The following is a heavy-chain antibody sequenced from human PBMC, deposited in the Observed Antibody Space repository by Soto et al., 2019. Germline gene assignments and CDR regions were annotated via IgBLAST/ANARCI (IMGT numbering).Heavy chain of an antibody. J-gene: IGHJ4*02. CDR3: ARQRVGYCSGGTCYGGDFFDY. V-gene: IGHV4-61*01. Sequence: SETLSLTCTVSGGSIISSNYYWSWIRQPPGKGLEWIGYIYYLGSANYNPSLKSRVTISVDTSKNQFSLKLRSMTAADTALYYCARQRVGYCSGGTCYGGDFFDYCGQGTLVTGSS. CDR1: GGSIISSNYY. D-gene: IGHD2-15*01. CDR2: IYYLGSA.